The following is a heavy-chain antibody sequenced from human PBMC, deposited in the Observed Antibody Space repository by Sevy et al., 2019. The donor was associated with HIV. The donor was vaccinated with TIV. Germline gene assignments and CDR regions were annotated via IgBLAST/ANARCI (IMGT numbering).Heavy chain of an antibody. Sequence: SETLSLTCTVSGGSISSSSYYWGWIRQPPGKGLEWIGSIYYSGSTYYNPSLKSRVTISVDTSKNQFSLKLSSVTAADTAVYYCARHDGSGSYSNYYYYGMDVWGQGTTVTVSS. CDR1: GGSISSSSYY. CDR3: ARHDGSGSYSNYYYYGMDV. D-gene: IGHD1-26*01. V-gene: IGHV4-39*01. CDR2: IYYSGST. J-gene: IGHJ6*02.